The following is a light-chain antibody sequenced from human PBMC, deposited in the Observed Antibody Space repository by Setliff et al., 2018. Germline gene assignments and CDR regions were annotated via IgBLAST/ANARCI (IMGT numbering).Light chain of an antibody. J-gene: IGLJ1*01. CDR1: SSDVGSYDL. CDR3: NAYASDTTYV. Sequence: QSALTQPASVSGSPGQSITISCSGTSSDVGSYDLVSWYQQHPGTAPKLIISDVNNRPSGVSNRFSGSKSGNTASLTISGLQAEDEAEYYCNAYASDTTYVFGSGTKVTVL. CDR2: DVN. V-gene: IGLV2-14*01.